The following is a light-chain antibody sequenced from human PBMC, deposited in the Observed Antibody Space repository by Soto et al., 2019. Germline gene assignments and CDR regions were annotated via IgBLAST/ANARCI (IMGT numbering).Light chain of an antibody. Sequence: QSVLTQPASVSGSPGQSITISCTGTSSDVGSYKLVSWYQQHPGKAHKLMIYEGSKRPSGVSNRFSGFKSVNTASLTISGLQAEDEADYYCCSDAGSRGFGGGTKLTVL. CDR3: CSDAGSRG. V-gene: IGLV2-23*01. CDR2: EGS. CDR1: SSDVGSYKL. J-gene: IGLJ3*02.